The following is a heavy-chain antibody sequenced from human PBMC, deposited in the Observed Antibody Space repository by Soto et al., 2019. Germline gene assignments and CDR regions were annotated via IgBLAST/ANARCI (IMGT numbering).Heavy chain of an antibody. CDR2: ISGYNGHT. CDR1: GYTFTSYS. CDR3: AKTSVGWKGAWSDP. V-gene: IGHV1-18*04. J-gene: IGHJ5*02. D-gene: IGHD6-19*01. Sequence: QIQLVQSGAEVKKPGASVKVSCKASGYTFTSYSINWVRQAPGQGLEWMGWISGYNGHTHYAQKVQGRVTMTTDTSTSTAFMELSSLRSDDTAIYYCAKTSVGWKGAWSDPWGQGTLVSVSS.